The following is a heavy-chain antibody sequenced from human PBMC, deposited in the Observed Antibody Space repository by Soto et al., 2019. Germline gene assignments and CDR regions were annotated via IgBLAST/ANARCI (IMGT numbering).Heavy chain of an antibody. J-gene: IGHJ6*03. D-gene: IGHD3-3*01. CDR1: GFTFSNAW. V-gene: IGHV3-15*01. Sequence: GSLRLSCAASGFTFSNAWMSWVRQAPGKGLEWVGRIKSKTDGGTTDYAAPVKGRFTISRDDSKNTLYLQMNSLKTEDTAVYYCTTEGPYDFWSGYPYYYYMDVWGKGTTVTVSS. CDR3: TTEGPYDFWSGYPYYYYMDV. CDR2: IKSKTDGGTT.